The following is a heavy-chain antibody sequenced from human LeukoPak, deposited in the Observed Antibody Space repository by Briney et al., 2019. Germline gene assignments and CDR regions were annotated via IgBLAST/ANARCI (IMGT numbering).Heavy chain of an antibody. CDR3: ASLSHDYGGNDAHDY. D-gene: IGHD4-23*01. CDR1: GFTFSSYG. V-gene: IGHV1-46*01. CDR2: INPSGGST. Sequence: GGSLRLSCAASGFTFSSYGMHWVRQAPGQGLEWMGIINPSGGSTSYAQKFQGRVTMTRDTSTSTVYMELSSLRSEDTAVYYRASLSHDYGGNDAHDYWGQGTLVTVSS. J-gene: IGHJ4*02.